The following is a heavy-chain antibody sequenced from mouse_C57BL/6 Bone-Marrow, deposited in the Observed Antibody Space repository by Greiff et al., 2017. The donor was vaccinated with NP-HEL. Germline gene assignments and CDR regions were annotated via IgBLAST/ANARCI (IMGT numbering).Heavy chain of an antibody. V-gene: IGHV1-52*01. D-gene: IGHD2-3*01. Sequence: VQLQQPGAELVRPGSSVKLSCKASGYTFTSYWMHWVKQRPIQGLEWIGNIDPSDSETHYTQKFKDKASLTVDKSSSTAYLQLSSLTSEDSAVYYCARGDGNYVDYWGQGTTLTVSS. CDR1: GYTFTSYW. CDR2: IDPSDSET. CDR3: ARGDGNYVDY. J-gene: IGHJ2*01.